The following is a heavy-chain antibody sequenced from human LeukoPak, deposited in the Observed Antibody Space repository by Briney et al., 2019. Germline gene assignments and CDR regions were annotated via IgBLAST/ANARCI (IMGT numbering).Heavy chain of an antibody. V-gene: IGHV4-59*01. D-gene: IGHD3-10*01. CDR1: GDSISSYY. Sequence: SGTLSLTCTVSGDSISSYYWSWIRQPPGKGLEWIGYIYYSGSTNYNPSLKSRVTISVDTSKNQFSLKLSSVTAADTAVYYCARLGDSYGSGSYHVDYWGQGTLVTVSS. CDR2: IYYSGST. J-gene: IGHJ4*02. CDR3: ARLGDSYGSGSYHVDY.